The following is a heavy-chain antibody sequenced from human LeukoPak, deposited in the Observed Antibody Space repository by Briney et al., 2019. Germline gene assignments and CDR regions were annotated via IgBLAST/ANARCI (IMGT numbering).Heavy chain of an antibody. CDR3: ATYYDFWSGYYKPRGYYFDY. V-gene: IGHV3-23*01. CDR1: GFTFSSYA. D-gene: IGHD3-3*01. CDR2: ISGSGGST. Sequence: QSGGSLRLSCAASGFTFSSYAMSWVRQAPGKGLEWVSAISGSGGSTYYADSVKGRFTISRDNSKNTLYLQMNSLRAEDTAVYYCATYYDFWSGYYKPRGYYFDYWGQGTPVTVSS. J-gene: IGHJ4*02.